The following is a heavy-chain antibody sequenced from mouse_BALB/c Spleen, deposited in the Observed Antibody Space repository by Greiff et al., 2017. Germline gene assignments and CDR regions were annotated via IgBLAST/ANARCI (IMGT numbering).Heavy chain of an antibody. Sequence: VQLQQSGAELVRPGASVTLSCKASGYTFTDYEMHWVKQTPVHGLEWIGAIDPETGGTAYNQKFKGKATLTADKSSSTAYMELRSLTSEDSAVYYCASRGGSSSAWFAYWGQGTLVTVSA. CDR3: ASRGGSSSAWFAY. V-gene: IGHV1-15*01. D-gene: IGHD1-1*01. J-gene: IGHJ3*01. CDR2: IDPETGGT. CDR1: GYTFTDYE.